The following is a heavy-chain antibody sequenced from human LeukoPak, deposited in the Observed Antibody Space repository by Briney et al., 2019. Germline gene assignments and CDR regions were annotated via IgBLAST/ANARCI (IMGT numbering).Heavy chain of an antibody. V-gene: IGHV3-21*01. CDR3: ARDPGSGLYFDY. CDR1: GFTFSSYS. CDR2: ISSSSSYI. J-gene: IGHJ4*02. Sequence: GGSLRLSCAASGFTFSSYSMNWVRQAPGKGLEWVSSISSSSSYIYYADSVKGRFTISRDNAKNSLYLQMNSLRAEDTAVYYCARDPGSGLYFDYWGQGTLVTVSS. D-gene: IGHD6-19*01.